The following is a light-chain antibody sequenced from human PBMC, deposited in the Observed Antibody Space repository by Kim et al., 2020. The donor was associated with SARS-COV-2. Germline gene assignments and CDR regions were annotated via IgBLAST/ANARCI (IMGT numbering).Light chain of an antibody. CDR3: QQYDRIPFT. V-gene: IGKV4-1*01. CDR2: WAS. Sequence: ATINCNTIQSVLSSPNTKNSLAWYQQKPGQPPKLLIYWASTRESGVPDRFSGSGSGTDFTLTISSLQADDVAVYYCQQYDRIPFTFGPGTKVDIK. J-gene: IGKJ3*01. CDR1: QSVLSSPNTKNS.